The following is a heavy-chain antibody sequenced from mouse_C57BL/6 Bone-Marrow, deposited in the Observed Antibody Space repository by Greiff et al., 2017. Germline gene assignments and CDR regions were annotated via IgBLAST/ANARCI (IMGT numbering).Heavy chain of an antibody. Sequence: EVQLQQSGPVLVKPGASVKMSCKASGYTFTDYYMNWVKQSHGKSLEWIGVINPYNGGTSYNQKFKGKATLTVDKSSSTAYMELNSLTSEDSAVYYCAKNDGYFQFAYWGQGTLVTVSA. V-gene: IGHV1-19*01. J-gene: IGHJ3*01. D-gene: IGHD2-3*01. CDR1: GYTFTDYY. CDR2: INPYNGGT. CDR3: AKNDGYFQFAY.